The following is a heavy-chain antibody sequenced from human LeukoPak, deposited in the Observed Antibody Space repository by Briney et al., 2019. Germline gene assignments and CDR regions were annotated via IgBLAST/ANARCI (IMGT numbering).Heavy chain of an antibody. Sequence: PSETLSLTCTVSGVSISSYYWSWIRQPPGKGLEWIGHIYYSGSTNYNPSLKSRVTISVDTSKNQFSLKLSSVTAADTAVYYCARVGVWSGYYYYFDYWGQGTLVTVSS. CDR3: ARVGVWSGYYYYFDY. CDR1: GVSISSYY. D-gene: IGHD3-3*01. J-gene: IGHJ4*02. CDR2: IYYSGST. V-gene: IGHV4-59*01.